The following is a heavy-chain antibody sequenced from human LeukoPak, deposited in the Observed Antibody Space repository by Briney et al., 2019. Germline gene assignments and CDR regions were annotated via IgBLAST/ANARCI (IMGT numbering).Heavy chain of an antibody. CDR3: ARGGYYVSGNDFRFDP. V-gene: IGHV4-59*01. CDR1: GGSISSYY. CDR2: IFYSGST. D-gene: IGHD3-10*01. J-gene: IGHJ5*02. Sequence: SETLSLTCSVSGGSISSYYWSWIRQPPGKGLEWMGYIFYSGSTNYNPSLKSRVTISVDMSKNQFSLKLSSVTAADTAVYYCARGGYYVSGNDFRFDPWGQGTLVTVSS.